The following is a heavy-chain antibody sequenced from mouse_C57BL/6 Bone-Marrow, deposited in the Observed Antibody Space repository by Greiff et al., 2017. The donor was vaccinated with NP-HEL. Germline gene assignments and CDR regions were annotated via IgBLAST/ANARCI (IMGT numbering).Heavy chain of an antibody. CDR3: TTAGYGSSYYAMDY. J-gene: IGHJ4*01. D-gene: IGHD1-1*01. Sequence: VKLVESGAELVRPGASVTLSCKASGYTFTDYEMHWVKQTPVHGLEWIGAIDPETGGTAYNQKFKGKAILTADKSSSTAYMELRSLTSEDSAVYYCTTAGYGSSYYAMDYWGQGTSVTVSS. CDR2: IDPETGGT. CDR1: GYTFTDYE. V-gene: IGHV1-15*01.